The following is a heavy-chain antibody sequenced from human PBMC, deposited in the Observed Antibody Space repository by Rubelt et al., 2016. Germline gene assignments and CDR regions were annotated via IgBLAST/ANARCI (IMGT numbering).Heavy chain of an antibody. V-gene: IGHV3-23*01. CDR3: AKDRGGSYYAGHY. CDR2: ISGSSGST. J-gene: IGHJ4*02. CDR1: GDSFSGFY. D-gene: IGHD1-26*01. Sequence: VRPQQWGAGLLKPSETLSLTCAVYGDSFSGFYWSWIRQPPGKGLEWVSHISGSSGSTYYADSVKGRFTISRDNSRNTLYLHMNSRGAEGAAVYYGAKDRGGSYYAGHYWGQGTLVTVSS.